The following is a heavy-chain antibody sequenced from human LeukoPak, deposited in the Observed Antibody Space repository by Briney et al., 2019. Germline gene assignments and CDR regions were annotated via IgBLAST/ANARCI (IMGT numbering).Heavy chain of an antibody. CDR3: ARAAGDSPPYYYYMDV. CDR2: INYSGST. Sequence: SETLSLTSTVSGGSISSYFWSWIRQPPGKGLEWIGYINYSGSTNYSPSFKSRVTISLDTSKNQFSLKLSSVTGADTAVYYCARAAGDSPPYYYYMDVWGEGTTVTVSS. D-gene: IGHD3-10*01. V-gene: IGHV4-59*01. CDR1: GGSISSYF. J-gene: IGHJ6*03.